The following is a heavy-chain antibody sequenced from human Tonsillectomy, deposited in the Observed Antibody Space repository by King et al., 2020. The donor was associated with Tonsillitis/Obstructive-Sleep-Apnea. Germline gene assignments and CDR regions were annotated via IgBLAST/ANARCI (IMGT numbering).Heavy chain of an antibody. D-gene: IGHD1-1*01. V-gene: IGHV3-11*01. CDR2: ISSSSSTF. J-gene: IGHJ6*03. CDR1: GFTFSDYY. Sequence: VQLVESGGGLVKPGGSLRLSCAASGFTFSDYYVSWIRQAPGKGLEWVSYISSSSSTFYYVDSVKGRFTISRDNAKNSLYLLMNSLRAEDTAVYYCALGSERYYYLDVWGKGTTVTVPS. CDR3: ALGSERYYYLDV.